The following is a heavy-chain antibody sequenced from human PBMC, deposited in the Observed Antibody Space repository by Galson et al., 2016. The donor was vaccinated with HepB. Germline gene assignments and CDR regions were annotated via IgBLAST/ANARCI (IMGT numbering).Heavy chain of an antibody. CDR1: AVSIRNSGRY. CDR3: ATSWYYDSWSGHSHEGWFDP. J-gene: IGHJ5*02. D-gene: IGHD3-3*01. Sequence: TLSLTCGVSAVSIRNSGRYWTWVRQHPGQGLEWIGYISHSGSAYYNLSLRSRLTISVDTSKNQFSLKLTSVTAADTAMYYCATSWYYDSWSGHSHEGWFDPWGQGILVTVSS. CDR2: ISHSGSA. V-gene: IGHV4-31*11.